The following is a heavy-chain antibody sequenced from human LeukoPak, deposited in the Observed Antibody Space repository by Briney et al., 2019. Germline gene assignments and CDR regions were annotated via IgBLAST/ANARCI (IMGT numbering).Heavy chain of an antibody. D-gene: IGHD4-11*01. Sequence: SETLSLTCAVYGGSFSGYYWSWIRQPPGKGLEWIGEINHSGSTNYNPSLKSRVTISVDTSKNQFSLKLSFVTAADTAVYYCARETTVSTRFDPWGQGTLVTVSS. J-gene: IGHJ5*02. CDR1: GGSFSGYY. CDR3: ARETTVSTRFDP. V-gene: IGHV4-34*01. CDR2: INHSGST.